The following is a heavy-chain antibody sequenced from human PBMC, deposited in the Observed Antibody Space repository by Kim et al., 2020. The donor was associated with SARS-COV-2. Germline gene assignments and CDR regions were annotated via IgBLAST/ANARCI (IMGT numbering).Heavy chain of an antibody. CDR3: ARVAIQLWLKHHYGMDV. J-gene: IGHJ6*02. Sequence: ASVKVSCKASGYTFTSYDINWVRQATGQGLEWMGWMNPNNGNTGYAQKFQGRVTMTRNTSISTAYMERSSLRSEDTAVYYCARVAIQLWLKHHYGMDVWGQGTTVTVSS. V-gene: IGHV1-8*01. D-gene: IGHD5-18*01. CDR2: MNPNNGNT. CDR1: GYTFTSYD.